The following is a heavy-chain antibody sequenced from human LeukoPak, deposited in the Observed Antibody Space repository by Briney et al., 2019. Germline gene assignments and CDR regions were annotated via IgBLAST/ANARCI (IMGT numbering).Heavy chain of an antibody. CDR3: ARVLVPDYGDPHFDY. CDR2: INPNSGGT. Sequence: GASVKVSCKASGYTFTGYYMHWVRQAPGQGLEWMGWINPNSGGTNYAQKLQGRVTMTRDTSISTAYMELSRLRSDDTAVYSCARVLVPDYGDPHFDYWGQGTLVTVSS. D-gene: IGHD4-17*01. CDR1: GYTFTGYY. J-gene: IGHJ4*02. V-gene: IGHV1-2*02.